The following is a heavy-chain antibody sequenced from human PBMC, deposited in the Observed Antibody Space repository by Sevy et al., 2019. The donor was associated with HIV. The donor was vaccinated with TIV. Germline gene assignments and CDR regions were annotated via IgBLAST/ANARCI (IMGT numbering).Heavy chain of an antibody. CDR3: ATKGGFWSGHQYFDS. D-gene: IGHD3-3*01. CDR1: GFTFSNAW. V-gene: IGHV3-15*07. J-gene: IGHJ4*02. CDR2: IKSQSDGGTI. Sequence: GGSLRLSCTASGFTFSNAWLNWVRQAPGKGLEWVGRIKSQSDGGTIDYAAPVKGRFTISRDDSKNTLFLQMNSLRSEDTAVYYCATKGGFWSGHQYFDSWGQGTLVTVSS.